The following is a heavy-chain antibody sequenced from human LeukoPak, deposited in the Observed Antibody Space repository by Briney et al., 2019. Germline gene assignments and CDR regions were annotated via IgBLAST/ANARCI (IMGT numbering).Heavy chain of an antibody. V-gene: IGHV3-7*03. CDR1: GFTFSSYW. D-gene: IGHD3-10*01. CDR2: IKPDGSEK. J-gene: IGHJ4*02. CDR3: ARDRGLVSLFFD. Sequence: GSLRLSCAASGFTFSSYWMSWVRQAPGKGLEWVANIKPDGSEKYCVDSVKGRFTISRDNAKNSLYLQMNSLRAEDTAVYYCARDRGLVSLFFDWGQGTLVTVSS.